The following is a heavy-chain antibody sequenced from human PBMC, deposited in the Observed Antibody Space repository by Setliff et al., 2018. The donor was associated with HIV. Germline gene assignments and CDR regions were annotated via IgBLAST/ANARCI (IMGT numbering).Heavy chain of an antibody. CDR1: GYTFTSYA. CDR2: INAGNGNT. CDR3: ARVPRWYYYDSSGYPDY. D-gene: IGHD3-22*01. J-gene: IGHJ4*02. Sequence: ASVKVSCKASGYTFTSYAMHWVRQAPGQRLEWMGWINAGNGNTKYSQKFQGRVTITRDTSASTAYTELSSLRSEDTAVYYCARVPRWYYYDSSGYPDYWGQGTLVTVSS. V-gene: IGHV1-3*01.